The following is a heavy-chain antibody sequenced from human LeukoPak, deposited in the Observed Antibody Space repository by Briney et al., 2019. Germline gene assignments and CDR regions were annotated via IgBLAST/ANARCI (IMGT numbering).Heavy chain of an antibody. V-gene: IGHV3-21*05. D-gene: IGHD1-20*01. J-gene: IGHJ4*02. CDR3: ARDYKWAFDY. CDR1: GFTLTDFS. Sequence: GGSLRPSCATSGFTLTDFSMNWVRQAPGRGLEWISYIGLGSGFVSYSDSVKGRFTISRDTARNSVDLHMNSLRAEDTAVYFCARDYKWAFDYWGQGALVTVSS. CDR2: IGLGSGFV.